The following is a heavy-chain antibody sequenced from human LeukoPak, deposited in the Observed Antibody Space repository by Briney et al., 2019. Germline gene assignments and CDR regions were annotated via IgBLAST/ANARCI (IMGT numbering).Heavy chain of an antibody. CDR2: IKQDGTEK. V-gene: IGHV3-7*01. D-gene: IGHD3-10*01. CDR3: ARGVPSGVDYFDY. J-gene: IGHJ4*02. CDR1: GFTFSGYW. Sequence: PGGSRRLSCAASGFTFSGYWMSWVRQAPGKGLEWVANIKQDGTEKYYVDSVKGRFTISRDNANNALYLQMNSLRAEDTAIYFCARGVPSGVDYFDYWGQGTLVTVSS.